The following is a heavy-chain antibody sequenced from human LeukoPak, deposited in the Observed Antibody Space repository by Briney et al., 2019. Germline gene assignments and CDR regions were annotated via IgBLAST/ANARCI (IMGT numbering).Heavy chain of an antibody. CDR1: GGSISSYY. D-gene: IGHD6-13*01. V-gene: IGHV4-59*12. CDR2: IYYSGST. CDR3: ATLGRVGYSSSWYEGGWFDP. J-gene: IGHJ5*02. Sequence: SETLSLTCTVSGGSISSYYWSWIRQPPGKGLEWIGYIYYSGSTNYNPSLKSRVTISVDTSKNQFSLKLSSVTAADTAVYYCATLGRVGYSSSWYEGGWFDPWGQGTLVTVSS.